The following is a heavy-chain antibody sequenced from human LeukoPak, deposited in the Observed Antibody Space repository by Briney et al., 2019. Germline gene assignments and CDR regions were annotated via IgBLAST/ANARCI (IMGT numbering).Heavy chain of an antibody. V-gene: IGHV4-59*08. CDR1: GASMSSHY. CDR2: IYHTGST. Sequence: SETLSLTCTVSGASMSSHYWTWMRQDPGTGLEWIGNIYHTGSTSYNPALESRVTISLDTSNNQFSLKLTSVTAADTAVYYCARSGYCSSTSCYFRGEDNWFDPWGQGTLVTVSS. J-gene: IGHJ5*02. D-gene: IGHD2-2*01. CDR3: ARSGYCSSTSCYFRGEDNWFDP.